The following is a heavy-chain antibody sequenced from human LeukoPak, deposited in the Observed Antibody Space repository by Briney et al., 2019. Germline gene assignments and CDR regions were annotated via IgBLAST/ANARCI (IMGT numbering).Heavy chain of an antibody. Sequence: GESLKISCKASGYNFPKSWIGWVRQMPGKGLEWMGNIYPHDSDTRYSPSFQGQVTISADKSNTTAYLQWSSLKASDTAIYYCARHSTSASGTYALDYWGQGTLVAVSS. D-gene: IGHD3-10*01. CDR2: IYPHDSDT. CDR1: GYNFPKSW. J-gene: IGHJ4*02. V-gene: IGHV5-51*01. CDR3: ARHSTSASGTYALDY.